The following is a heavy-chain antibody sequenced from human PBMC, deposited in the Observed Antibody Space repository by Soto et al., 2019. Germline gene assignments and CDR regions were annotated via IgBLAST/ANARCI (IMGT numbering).Heavy chain of an antibody. V-gene: IGHV3-30*04. J-gene: IGHJ4*01. CDR1: GFMFSAYA. D-gene: IGHD6-19*01. Sequence: PGGSLRLSCAASGFMFSAYAMLWVRQAPGKGLEWVAAISYDGTNKYYADSIKGRFTISRDSSANTLFLQVNSLRREDMAMYYCARDPSPYTSGWYGIDFWGHGTLVTVSS. CDR2: ISYDGTNK. CDR3: ARDPSPYTSGWYGIDF.